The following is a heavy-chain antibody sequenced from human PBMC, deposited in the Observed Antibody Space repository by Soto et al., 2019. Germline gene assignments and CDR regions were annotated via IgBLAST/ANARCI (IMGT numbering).Heavy chain of an antibody. Sequence: SETLSLTCAVSGGSISSSHWWGWVRQAPGKGLEWIGEIYHSGSTNYNPSLKSRITMSVDKSKNQFSVNLSSVTAADTAVYYCVRDADETAIVPAPWLVWGRGTMVT. CDR3: VRDADETAIVPAPWLV. CDR1: GGSISSSHW. CDR2: IYHSGST. D-gene: IGHD2-21*02. V-gene: IGHV4-4*02. J-gene: IGHJ6*02.